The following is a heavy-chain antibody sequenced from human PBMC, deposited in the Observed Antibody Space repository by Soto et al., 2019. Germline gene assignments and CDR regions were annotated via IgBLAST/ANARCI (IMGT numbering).Heavy chain of an antibody. V-gene: IGHV4-31*03. D-gene: IGHD1-26*01. J-gene: IGHJ4*02. CDR2: IYYSGST. CDR3: ARYYMYGPLFYFDY. Sequence: SETLSLTCTVSGGSISSGGYYWSWIRQHPGKGLEWIGYIYYSGSTYYNPSLKSRVTISVDTSKNQFSLKLSSVTAADTAVYYCARYYMYGPLFYFDYWGQGTLVTVSS. CDR1: GGSISSGGYY.